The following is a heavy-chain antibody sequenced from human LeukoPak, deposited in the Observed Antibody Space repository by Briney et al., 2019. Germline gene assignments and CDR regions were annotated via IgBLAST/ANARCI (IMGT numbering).Heavy chain of an antibody. J-gene: IGHJ3*02. V-gene: IGHV3-30*04. D-gene: IGHD6-13*01. CDR3: AKVRGGYSSAFDI. Sequence: GRSLRLSCAASGFIFSSYPMHWVRQAPGKGLDWVAFVSYDGSRKYYADSVKGRFTILRDNSKNTLYLQMNSLRAEDTAVYYCAKVRGGYSSAFDIWGQGTMVTVSS. CDR1: GFIFSSYP. CDR2: VSYDGSRK.